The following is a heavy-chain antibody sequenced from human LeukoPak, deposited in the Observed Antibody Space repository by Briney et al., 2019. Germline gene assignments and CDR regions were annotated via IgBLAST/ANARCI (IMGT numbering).Heavy chain of an antibody. CDR1: GGSFSGYY. J-gene: IGHJ6*02. D-gene: IGHD4-11*01. Sequence: SETLSLTCAVYGGSFSGYYWSWIRQPPGKGLEWIGEINHSGSTNYNPSLKSRVTISVDTSKNQFSLKLSSVTAADTAVYYCARSPNYSNYAYYYYHGMDVWGQGTTVTVSS. CDR3: ARSPNYSNYAYYYYHGMDV. V-gene: IGHV4-34*01. CDR2: INHSGST.